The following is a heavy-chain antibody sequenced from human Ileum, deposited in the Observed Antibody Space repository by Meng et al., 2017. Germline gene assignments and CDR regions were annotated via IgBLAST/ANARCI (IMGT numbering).Heavy chain of an antibody. CDR3: AGVADCGNYRCWYFDL. CDR2: IYYSGIT. CDR1: GGSMSRGAYY. D-gene: IGHD4-23*01. V-gene: IGHV4-31*03. Sequence: EAGPGRVESSQPGALLSNVSGGSMSRGAYYWSWSGRHPGKGLEWIGYIYYSGITYYSASLMRRATITVGRTKNQFSLMLKSGTAADTAVEYCAGVADCGNYRCWYFDLWGRGTLVTVSS. J-gene: IGHJ2*01.